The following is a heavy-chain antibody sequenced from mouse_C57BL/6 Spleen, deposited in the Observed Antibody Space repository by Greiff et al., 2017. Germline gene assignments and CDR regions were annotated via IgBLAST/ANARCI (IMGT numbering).Heavy chain of an antibody. D-gene: IGHD2-4*01. V-gene: IGHV1-50*01. Sequence: VQLQQPGAELVKPGASVKLSCKASGYTFTSYWMQWVKQRPGQGLEWIGEIDPSDSYTNYNQKFKGKATLTVDTSSSTAYMQLSRLTSEDSAVYYCARGDYLYYFDYWGQGTTLTVSS. J-gene: IGHJ2*01. CDR3: ARGDYLYYFDY. CDR1: GYTFTSYW. CDR2: IDPSDSYT.